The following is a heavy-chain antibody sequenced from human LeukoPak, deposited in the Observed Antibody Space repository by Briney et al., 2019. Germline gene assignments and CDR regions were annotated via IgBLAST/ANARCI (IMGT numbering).Heavy chain of an antibody. Sequence: ASVKVCCKASGYTFTSYAMHWVRRAPGQRLEWMGWIDVGNGNTKYSQKFHGRVTITRATSARTAYMELSSLRSKDTAVYYCARGRSRRLKELPQGYFDYWGQGTLVTVSS. V-gene: IGHV1-3*01. J-gene: IGHJ4*02. CDR3: ARGRSRRLKELPQGYFDY. CDR2: IDVGNGNT. D-gene: IGHD1-26*01. CDR1: GYTFTSYA.